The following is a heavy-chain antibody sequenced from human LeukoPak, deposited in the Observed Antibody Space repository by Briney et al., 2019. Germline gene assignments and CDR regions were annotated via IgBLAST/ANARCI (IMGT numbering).Heavy chain of an antibody. D-gene: IGHD6-13*01. J-gene: IGHJ4*02. CDR2: IYPGDSDT. V-gene: IGHV5-51*01. Sequence: GESLKIFCKGSGYTFTSYWMAWVRQMPGKGLEWMGIIYPGDSDTRYSPSFQGQVTISADKSITTAYLQWSGLKASDTAMYYCARGAIAAGVFYFDYWGQGTLVTVSS. CDR3: ARGAIAAGVFYFDY. CDR1: GYTFTSYW.